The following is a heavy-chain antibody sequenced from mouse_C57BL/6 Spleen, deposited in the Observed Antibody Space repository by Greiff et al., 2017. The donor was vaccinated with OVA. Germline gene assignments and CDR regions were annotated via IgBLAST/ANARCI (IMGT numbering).Heavy chain of an antibody. V-gene: IGHV5-17*01. D-gene: IGHD3-2*02. CDR3: ARKEQLSPYAMDY. J-gene: IGHJ4*01. Sequence: EVKVVESGGGLVKPGGSLKLSCAASGFTFSDYGMHWVRQAPEKGLEWVAYISSGSSTIYYADTVKGRFTISRDNAKNTLFLQMTSLRSEDTAMYYCARKEQLSPYAMDYWGQGTSVTVSS. CDR2: ISSGSSTI. CDR1: GFTFSDYG.